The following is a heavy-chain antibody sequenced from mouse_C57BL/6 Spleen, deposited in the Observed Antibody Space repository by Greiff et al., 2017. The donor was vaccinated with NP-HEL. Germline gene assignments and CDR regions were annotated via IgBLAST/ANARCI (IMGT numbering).Heavy chain of an antibody. D-gene: IGHD1-1*02. CDR3: ARSMAYYYAMDY. CDR1: GYTFTSYW. Sequence: QVQLQQPGAELVRPGTSVKLSCKASGYTFTSYWMHWVKQRPGQGLEWIGVIDPSDSYTNYNQKFKGKATLTVDTSSSTAYMQLSSLTSEDSAVYYCARSMAYYYAMDYWGQGTSVTVSS. J-gene: IGHJ4*01. CDR2: IDPSDSYT. V-gene: IGHV1-59*01.